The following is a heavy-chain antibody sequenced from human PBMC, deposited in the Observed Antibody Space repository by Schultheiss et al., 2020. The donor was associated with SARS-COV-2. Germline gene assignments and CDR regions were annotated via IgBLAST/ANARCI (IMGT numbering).Heavy chain of an antibody. D-gene: IGHD3-22*01. Sequence: GESLKISCAASGFTFSSYWMSWVRQAPGKGLEWVANIKQDGSEKYYVDSVKGRFTISRDNAKNSLYLQMNSLRAEDTAVYYCARDRHYYDSSGYSPYWYFDLWGRGTLVTVSS. V-gene: IGHV3-7*03. J-gene: IGHJ2*01. CDR3: ARDRHYYDSSGYSPYWYFDL. CDR1: GFTFSSYW. CDR2: IKQDGSEK.